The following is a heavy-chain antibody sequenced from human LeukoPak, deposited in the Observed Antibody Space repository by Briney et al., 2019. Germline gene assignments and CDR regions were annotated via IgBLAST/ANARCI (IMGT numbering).Heavy chain of an antibody. D-gene: IGHD6-6*01. CDR2: INPSGGST. CDR1: GYTFTSYY. Sequence: ASVTVSCKASGYTFTSYYMHWVRQAPGQGLEWMGIINPSGGSTSYAQKLQGRVTMTRDTSTSTVYMELSSLRSEDTAVYYCQATARWYYYYGMDVWGQGTTVTVSS. J-gene: IGHJ6*02. CDR3: QATARWYYYYGMDV. V-gene: IGHV1-46*01.